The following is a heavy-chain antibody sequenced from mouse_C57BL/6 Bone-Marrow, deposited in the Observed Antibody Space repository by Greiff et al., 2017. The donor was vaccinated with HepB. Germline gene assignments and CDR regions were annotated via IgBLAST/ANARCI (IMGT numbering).Heavy chain of an antibody. V-gene: IGHV1-85*01. CDR1: GYTFTSYD. D-gene: IGHD1-1*01. Sequence: LKESGPELVKPGASVKLSCKASGYTFTSYDINWVKQRPGQGLEWIGWIYPRDGSTKYNEKFKGKATLTVDTSSSTAYMELHSLTSEDSAVYFCAFITTVVCDYWGQGTTLTVSS. CDR2: IYPRDGST. CDR3: AFITTVVCDY. J-gene: IGHJ2*01.